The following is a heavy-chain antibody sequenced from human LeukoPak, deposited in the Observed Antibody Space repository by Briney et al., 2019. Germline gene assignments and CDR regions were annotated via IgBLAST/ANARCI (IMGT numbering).Heavy chain of an antibody. Sequence: AGGSLRLSCAASGFTFSSYCMSWVRQAPGEGLEWVANIKQDGSEKYYVDSVKGRFTISRDNAKNSLYLQMNSLRAEDTAVYYCAKTWGGYFDWLNDAFDIWGQGTMVTVSS. D-gene: IGHD3-9*01. J-gene: IGHJ3*02. CDR1: GFTFSSYC. V-gene: IGHV3-7*01. CDR3: AKTWGGYFDWLNDAFDI. CDR2: IKQDGSEK.